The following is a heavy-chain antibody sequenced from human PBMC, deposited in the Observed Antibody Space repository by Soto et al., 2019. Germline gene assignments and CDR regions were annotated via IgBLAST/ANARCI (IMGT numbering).Heavy chain of an antibody. J-gene: IGHJ6*02. V-gene: IGHV3-21*01. Sequence: EVQLVESGGGLVKPGGSLRLSCVTSGFTFSRTTMNWVRQAPGKGLEWVASITSSGSYVYYADSVKGRFSASRDNANNSLSLQMNSLRPDDTAVYFCVKDEGIEAMDVWGQGTTVSVSS. CDR2: ITSSGSYV. CDR3: VKDEGIEAMDV. D-gene: IGHD3-3*02. CDR1: GFTFSRTT.